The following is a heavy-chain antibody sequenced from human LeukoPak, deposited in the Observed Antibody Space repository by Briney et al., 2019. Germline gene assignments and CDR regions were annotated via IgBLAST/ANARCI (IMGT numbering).Heavy chain of an antibody. D-gene: IGHD3/OR15-3a*01. CDR1: GYTFTSYY. CDR2: INPSGGTT. CDR3: ARGGTWTIYYFDY. J-gene: IGHJ4*02. Sequence: EASVKVSCKASGYTFTSYYMHWVRQAPGQGLEWMGIINPSGGTTTYAQKLQGRVTMTRDTSTSTVYMELSSLRSEDTAVYFCARGGTWTIYYFDYWGQETLVTVSS. V-gene: IGHV1-46*01.